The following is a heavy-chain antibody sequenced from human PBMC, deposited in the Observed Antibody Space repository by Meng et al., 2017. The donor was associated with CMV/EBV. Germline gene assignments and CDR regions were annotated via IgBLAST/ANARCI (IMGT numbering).Heavy chain of an antibody. V-gene: IGHV1-69*10. CDR3: ATHLRTWDYYYGMDV. J-gene: IGHJ6*02. Sequence: GGTFSSYAISWVRQAPGQGLEWMGGIIPILGIANYAQKFQGRVTITADKSTSTAYMELSSLRSEDTAVYYCATHLRTWDYYYGMDVWGQGTTVTVSS. D-gene: IGHD3-3*01. CDR1: GGTFSSYA. CDR2: IIPILGIA.